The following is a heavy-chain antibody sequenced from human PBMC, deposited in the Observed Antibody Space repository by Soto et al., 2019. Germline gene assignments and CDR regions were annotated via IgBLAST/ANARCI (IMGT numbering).Heavy chain of an antibody. CDR1: GGSFSGYY. V-gene: IGHV4-34*01. CDR3: ARGGGYCTNGVCESRPDP. CDR2: INHSGST. D-gene: IGHD2-8*01. Sequence: SETLSLTCAVYGGSFSGYYWSWIRQPPGKGLEWIGEINHSGSTNYNPSLKSRVTISVDTSKNQFSLKLSSVTAADTAVYYCARGGGYCTNGVCESRPDPWGQGTLVTVSS. J-gene: IGHJ5*02.